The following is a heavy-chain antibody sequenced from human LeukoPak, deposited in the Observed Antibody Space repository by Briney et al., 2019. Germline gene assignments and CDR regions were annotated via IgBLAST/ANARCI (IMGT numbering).Heavy chain of an antibody. Sequence: GGSLRLSCAASGFTFSDYSMNWVRQAPGKGLEWVSSISSSSSYIYYADSVKGRFTISRDNAENSLYLQMSSLRAEDTAVYYCAKDGDIVVVPAARGFDYWGQGTLVTVSS. J-gene: IGHJ4*02. CDR1: GFTFSDYS. CDR2: ISSSSSYI. CDR3: AKDGDIVVVPAARGFDY. D-gene: IGHD2-2*01. V-gene: IGHV3-21*04.